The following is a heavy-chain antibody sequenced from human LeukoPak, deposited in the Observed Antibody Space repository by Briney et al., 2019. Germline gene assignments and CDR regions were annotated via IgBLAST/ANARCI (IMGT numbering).Heavy chain of an antibody. V-gene: IGHV4-59*01. J-gene: IGHJ4*02. CDR3: ARGGGYSSSWSY. CDR2: IYYSGST. Sequence: SEALSLTCTVSGGSINNYYWNWIRQPPGKGLEWIGYIYYSGSTSYNPSLKSRVTISVDTSKSQFSLKLSSVTAADTAVYYCARGGGYSSSWSYWGQGTLVTVSS. D-gene: IGHD6-13*01. CDR1: GGSINNYY.